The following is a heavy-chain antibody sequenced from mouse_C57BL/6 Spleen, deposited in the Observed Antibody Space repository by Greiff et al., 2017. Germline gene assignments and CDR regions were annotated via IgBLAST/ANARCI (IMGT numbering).Heavy chain of an antibody. CDR1: GFTFSDYG. CDR3: ARPDGNYGFVY. J-gene: IGHJ2*01. Sequence: EVKLVESGGGLVKPGGSLKLSCAASGFTFSDYGMHWVRQAPEKGLEWVAYISSGSSTIYYADTVEGRFTISRDNAKNTLFLQMTSLRSEDTAMYYCARPDGNYGFVYWGQGTTLTVSS. V-gene: IGHV5-17*01. D-gene: IGHD2-1*01. CDR2: ISSGSSTI.